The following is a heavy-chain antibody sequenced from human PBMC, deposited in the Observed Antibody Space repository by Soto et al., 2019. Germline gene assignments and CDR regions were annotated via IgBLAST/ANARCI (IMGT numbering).Heavy chain of an antibody. CDR3: AKVGTYDSGSYMLRYNCFGP. CDR1: GFTLSNWW. Sequence: GGSLRLSCAASGFTLSNWWMHWVRQAPGQGLLWVSRITGDGSIIDYADSVKGRFTISRDNSKNTLYLQMNSLRVEDTALYYCAKVGTYDSGSYMLRYNCFGPWGPGTLVTVSS. D-gene: IGHD3-10*01. V-gene: IGHV3-74*01. J-gene: IGHJ5*02. CDR2: ITGDGSII.